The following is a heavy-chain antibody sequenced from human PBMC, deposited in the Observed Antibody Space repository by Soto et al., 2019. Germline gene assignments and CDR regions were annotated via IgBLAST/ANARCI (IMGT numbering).Heavy chain of an antibody. V-gene: IGHV4-34*01. CDR3: ASLVDIVATVMTTVTTKSYYFDY. CDR1: GGSFSGYY. CDR2: INHSGST. Sequence: SETLSLTCAVYGGSFSGYYWSWIRQPPGKGLEWIGGINHSGSTNYNPSLKSRVTISVDTSKNQFSLKLSSVTAADTAVYYCASLVDIVATVMTTVTTKSYYFDYWGQGTLVTVSS. D-gene: IGHD5-12*01. J-gene: IGHJ4*02.